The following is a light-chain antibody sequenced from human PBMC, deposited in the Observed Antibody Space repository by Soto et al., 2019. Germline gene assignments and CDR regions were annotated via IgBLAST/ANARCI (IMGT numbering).Light chain of an antibody. CDR3: QQRSNWPPLT. Sequence: EIVLTQSPATLSLSPGGRATLSCRASQSVSLSLAWYQQKPGQAPRLLIYDASNRATGIPARFSGSGSGTDFTLTISSLEPEDFAVYYCQQRSNWPPLTLGGGTKVDIK. J-gene: IGKJ4*01. V-gene: IGKV3-11*01. CDR1: QSVSLS. CDR2: DAS.